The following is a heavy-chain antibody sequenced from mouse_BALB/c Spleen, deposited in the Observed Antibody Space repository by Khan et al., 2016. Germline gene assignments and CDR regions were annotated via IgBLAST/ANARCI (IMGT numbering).Heavy chain of an antibody. D-gene: IGHD3-1*01. J-gene: IGHJ4*01. CDR1: GFTFTDYY. CDR2: IRNKANGYTT. CDR3: ARDSSGFYAMDY. Sequence: EVELVESGGGLVQPGGSLRLSCATSGFTFTDYYMSWVRQPPGKALEWLVFIRNKANGYTTEYSASVKGRFTISRDNSQSILYLQMNTLRAEDSATYYWARDSSGFYAMDYWGQGTSVTVSS. V-gene: IGHV7-3*02.